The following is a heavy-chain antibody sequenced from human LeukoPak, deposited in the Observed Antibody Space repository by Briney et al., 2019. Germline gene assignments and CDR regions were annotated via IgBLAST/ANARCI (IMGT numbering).Heavy chain of an antibody. CDR1: GGTFSSYA. CDR3: VRAGVYTSSWYDRLGWFDP. CDR2: IIPIFGTA. Sequence: ASVKVSYKASGGTFSSYAISWVRQAPGHGLEWMGGIIPIFGTANYAQKFQGRVTITADKSTSTAYMELSSLTSDDTAVYYCVRAGVYTSSWYDRLGWFDPWGQGTLVTVSS. J-gene: IGHJ5*02. D-gene: IGHD6-13*01. V-gene: IGHV1-69*06.